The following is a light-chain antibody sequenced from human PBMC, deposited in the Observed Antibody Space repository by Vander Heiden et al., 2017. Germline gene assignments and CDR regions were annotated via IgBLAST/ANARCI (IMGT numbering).Light chain of an antibody. J-gene: IGLJ3*02. CDR2: SND. Sequence: QSVLTQPPSASGTPGQRVTLSCSGSSSNIGTNTVTWYQQPPGAAPKLLIYSNDKRPSGVPDRFSGSKSGTSASLAISGLQSEDEADCYCATWDDSLSAWVFGGGTKLTV. CDR3: ATWDDSLSAWV. CDR1: SSNIGTNT. V-gene: IGLV1-44*01.